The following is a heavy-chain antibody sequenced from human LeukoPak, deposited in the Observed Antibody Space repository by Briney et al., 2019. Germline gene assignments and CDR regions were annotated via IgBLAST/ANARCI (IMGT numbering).Heavy chain of an antibody. Sequence: GGSLRLSCAASGFTFSSYSMNWVRQAPGKGLEWVSVIYSGGSTYYTDSVKGRFTISRDNSKNTLYLQMNSLRAEDTAVYYCAGLSSGYYHNWFDPWGQGTLVTVSS. V-gene: IGHV3-53*01. D-gene: IGHD3-22*01. J-gene: IGHJ5*02. CDR1: GFTFSSYS. CDR3: AGLSSGYYHNWFDP. CDR2: IYSGGST.